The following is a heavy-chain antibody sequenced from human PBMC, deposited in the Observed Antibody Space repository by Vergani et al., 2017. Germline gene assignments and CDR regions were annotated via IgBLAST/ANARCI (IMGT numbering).Heavy chain of an antibody. D-gene: IGHD4-17*01. CDR2: IDWDDDK. V-gene: IGHV2-70*01. CDR1: GFSLSTSGMC. J-gene: IGHJ4*02. Sequence: QVTLRESGPALVKPTQTLTLTCTFSGFSLSTSGMCVSWIRQPPGKALEWLALIDWDDDKYYSTSLKTRLTISKDTSKNQVVLTMTNMYPVDTATYYCARTRYGDEPFGAADYWGQGTLVTVSS. CDR3: ARTRYGDEPFGAADY.